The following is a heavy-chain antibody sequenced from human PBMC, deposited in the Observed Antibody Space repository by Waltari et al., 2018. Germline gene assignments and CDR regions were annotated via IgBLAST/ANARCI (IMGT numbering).Heavy chain of an antibody. CDR2: ISYDGSNK. J-gene: IGHJ4*03. CDR3: ARAPIAVASEFDY. Sequence: QVQLVESGGGVVQPGRSLRLSCAASGFTFSSYAMHWVRQAPGKGLEWVAVISYDGSNKYYADSVKGRFTISRDNSKNTLYLQMNSLRAEDTAVYYCARAPIAVASEFDYWGQGTTVTVSS. V-gene: IGHV3-30*01. CDR1: GFTFSSYA. D-gene: IGHD6-19*01.